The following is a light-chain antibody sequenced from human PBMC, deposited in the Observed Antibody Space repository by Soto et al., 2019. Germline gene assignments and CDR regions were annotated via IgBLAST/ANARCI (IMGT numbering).Light chain of an antibody. CDR1: SSDVGGYSY. V-gene: IGLV2-11*01. Sequence: QSVLTQPRSVSGSPGHSVTISCTGTSSDVGGYSYVSWYQQHPGKAPKLMISDVNKRPSGVPDRFSGSKFGNTASLTISGLQAEDEADYYCCSYAGAFTYVFGSGTRSPS. CDR2: DVN. J-gene: IGLJ1*01. CDR3: CSYAGAFTYV.